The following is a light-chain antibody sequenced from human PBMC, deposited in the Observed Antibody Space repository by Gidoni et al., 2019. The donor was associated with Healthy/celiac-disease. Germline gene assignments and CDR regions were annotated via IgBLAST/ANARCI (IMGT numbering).Light chain of an antibody. Sequence: DIQMTQSPSTLSASVGDRVTITCRASQSISSWLAWYQQKPGKAPKLLIYDASSLESGVPSRFSGSGSGTEFTLTISRLQPDDFATYYCQQYNSYPGTFXXXTKLEIK. CDR2: DAS. J-gene: IGKJ2*01. V-gene: IGKV1-5*01. CDR3: QQYNSYPGT. CDR1: QSISSW.